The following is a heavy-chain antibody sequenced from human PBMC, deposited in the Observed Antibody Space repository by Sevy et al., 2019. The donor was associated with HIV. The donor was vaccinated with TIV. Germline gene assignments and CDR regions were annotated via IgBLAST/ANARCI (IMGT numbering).Heavy chain of an antibody. J-gene: IGHJ6*02. CDR3: ARDQSIITMIVVGLKEDRDYYGMDV. CDR2: ISAYNGNT. CDR1: GYTFTSYG. V-gene: IGHV1-18*01. D-gene: IGHD3-22*01. Sequence: ASVKVSCKASGYTFTSYGISWVRQAPGQGLEWMGWISAYNGNTNYAQKLQGGVTMTTDTSTSTAYMELRSLRSDDTAVYYCARDQSIITMIVVGLKEDRDYYGMDVWGQGTTVSVSS.